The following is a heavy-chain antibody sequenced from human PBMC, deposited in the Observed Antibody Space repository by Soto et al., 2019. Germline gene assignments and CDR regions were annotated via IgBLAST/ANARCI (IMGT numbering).Heavy chain of an antibody. CDR3: ARNHIAASGTSAYDI. V-gene: IGHV3-11*06. CDR1: GFTFSDYY. J-gene: IGHJ3*02. Sequence: GGSLRLSCAASGFTFSDYYMSWIRQAPGKGLEWVSCISPSSSYTNYAVSVKGRFTISRDNAKNSVYLQMNSLRAEDTAVYYCARNHIAASGTSAYDIWGQGTMVTVSS. CDR2: ISPSSSYT. D-gene: IGHD6-13*01.